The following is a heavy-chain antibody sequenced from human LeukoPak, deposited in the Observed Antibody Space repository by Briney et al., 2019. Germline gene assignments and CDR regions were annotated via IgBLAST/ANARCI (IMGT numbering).Heavy chain of an antibody. J-gene: IGHJ6*02. CDR2: IYTSGST. CDR3: ARGTGYYYYYGMDV. V-gene: IGHV4-4*07. Sequence: PSETLSLTCTVSGGSISSYYWSWLRQPAGKGLEWLGRIYTSGSTNYNPSLKSRVTMSVDTSKNQFSLKLSSVTAADTAVYYCARGTGYYYYYGMDVWGQGTTVTVSS. D-gene: IGHD2-8*02. CDR1: GGSISSYY.